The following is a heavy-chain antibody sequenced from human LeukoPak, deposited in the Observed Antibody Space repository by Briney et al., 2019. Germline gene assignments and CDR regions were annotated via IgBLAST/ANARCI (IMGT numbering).Heavy chain of an antibody. D-gene: IGHD6-19*01. Sequence: SETLSLTCTVSGGSISSYYWSWIRQPPGKGLEWIGYIYYSGSTNYNPPLKTRVTISVDTSKNQFFLKLSSVTAADTAVYYCARGVAVAPARGYFDYWGQGTLVTVSS. CDR2: IYYSGST. CDR1: GGSISSYY. CDR3: ARGVAVAPARGYFDY. V-gene: IGHV4-59*01. J-gene: IGHJ4*02.